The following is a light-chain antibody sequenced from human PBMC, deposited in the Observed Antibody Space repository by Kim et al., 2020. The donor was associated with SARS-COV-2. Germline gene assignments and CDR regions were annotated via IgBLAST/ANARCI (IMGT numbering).Light chain of an antibody. Sequence: GDRVTISCRASQHIHIWLAWFQQKPGKAPRVLMYKASTLESGVPSRFSGSGSGTEFTLTINSLQPDDSATYYCQQYDVDPETFGQGTKL. CDR2: KAS. CDR3: QQYDVDPET. CDR1: QHIHIW. V-gene: IGKV1-5*03. J-gene: IGKJ1*01.